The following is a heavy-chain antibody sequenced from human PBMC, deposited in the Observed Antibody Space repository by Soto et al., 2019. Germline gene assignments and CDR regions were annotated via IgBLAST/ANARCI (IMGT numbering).Heavy chain of an antibody. J-gene: IGHJ6*02. D-gene: IGHD6-19*01. CDR2: ISYDGSNK. Sequence: PGGSLRLSCAASGFIFSSYGMHWVRQAPGKGLEWVAVISYDGSNKYYADSVKGRFTISRDNSKNTLYLQMNSLRAEDTAVYYCAKDLEQWLMTPVDVWGQGTTVTVSS. CDR3: AKDLEQWLMTPVDV. V-gene: IGHV3-30*18. CDR1: GFIFSSYG.